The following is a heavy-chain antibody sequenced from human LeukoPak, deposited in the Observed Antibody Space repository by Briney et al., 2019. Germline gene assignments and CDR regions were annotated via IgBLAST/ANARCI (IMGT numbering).Heavy chain of an antibody. Sequence: GGSLRLSCTASGFTFADHTLSWVRQAPGKGLEWVGFIRSEPYGGTTEYAASVKGRFTISRDDSKSIAYLQMSSLKTEDTAVYYCAREGAGEADYYDSTGYFVSWGRGTLVTVSS. V-gene: IGHV3-49*04. CDR2: IRSEPYGGTT. CDR3: AREGAGEADYYDSTGYFVS. CDR1: GFTFADHT. D-gene: IGHD3-22*01. J-gene: IGHJ5*01.